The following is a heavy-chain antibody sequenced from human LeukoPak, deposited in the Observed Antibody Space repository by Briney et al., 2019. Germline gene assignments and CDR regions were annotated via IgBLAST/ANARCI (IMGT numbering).Heavy chain of an antibody. Sequence: GGSLRLSCAASGFNFDDYGMSWVRQAPGKGPEWVSGINWNGGSTSFADSVKGRFTISRDNSKNTLYLQMNSLSAEDTAVYYCAREESGSLPDYWGQGTLVTVSS. V-gene: IGHV3-20*04. CDR3: AREESGSLPDY. J-gene: IGHJ4*02. CDR1: GFNFDDYG. CDR2: INWNGGST. D-gene: IGHD1-26*01.